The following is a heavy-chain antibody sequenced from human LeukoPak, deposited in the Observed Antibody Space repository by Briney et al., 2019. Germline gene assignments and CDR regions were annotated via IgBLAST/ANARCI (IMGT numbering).Heavy chain of an antibody. J-gene: IGHJ5*02. D-gene: IGHD5-18*01. CDR3: ARVTHTELSTWFDP. CDR2: IIPILGTT. CDR1: GGTFSSYA. V-gene: IGHV1-69*13. Sequence: GASVKVSCKASGGTFSSYAINWVRQAPGQGLEWMGGIIPILGTTNYAQKFQGRVTITADESTTTAYMELSSLRSEDTAVYYCARVTHTELSTWFDPWGQGTLVTVSS.